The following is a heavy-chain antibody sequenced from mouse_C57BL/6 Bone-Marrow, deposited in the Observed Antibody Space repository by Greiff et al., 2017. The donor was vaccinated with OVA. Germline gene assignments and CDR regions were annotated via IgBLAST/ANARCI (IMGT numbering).Heavy chain of an antibody. J-gene: IGHJ1*03. V-gene: IGHV14-1*01. Sequence: VQLQQSGAELVRPGASVKLSCTASGFTIKDYYMHWVKQRPEQGLEWIGRIDPEDGDTEYAPKFQGKATMTADTSSNTAYLQLSSLTSEDTAVYYCTTFITTVVARYFDVWGTGTTVTVSS. CDR3: TTFITTVVARYFDV. CDR2: IDPEDGDT. CDR1: GFTIKDYY. D-gene: IGHD1-1*01.